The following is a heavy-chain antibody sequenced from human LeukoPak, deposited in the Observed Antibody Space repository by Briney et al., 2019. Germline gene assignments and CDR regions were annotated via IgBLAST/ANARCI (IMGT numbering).Heavy chain of an antibody. CDR3: ARDKMDG. CDR2: IYYSGST. J-gene: IGHJ6*02. V-gene: IGHV4-59*01. Sequence: PSETLSLTCTVSGGSISSYYWSWIRQPPGKGLEWLGDIYYSGSTNYKPSLKSRVTISVDTSKNQFSLKLSSVTAADTAVYYCARDKMDGWGQGTTVTVSS. CDR1: GGSISSYY.